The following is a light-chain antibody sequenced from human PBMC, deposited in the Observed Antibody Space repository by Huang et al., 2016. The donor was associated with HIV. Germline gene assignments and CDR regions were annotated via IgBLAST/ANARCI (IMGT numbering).Light chain of an antibody. J-gene: IGKJ1*01. CDR2: DAS. CDR3: QQYSTYPWT. V-gene: IGKV1-5*01. CDR1: QSISSW. Sequence: DIQMTQSPSTLPASVGDRVTITCRASQSISSWLAWYQQKPGKAPKLLIYDASNLESGVPSRFSGRGSGTEFTLTISSLQPDNFATYYCQQYSTYPWTFGQGTKVEIK.